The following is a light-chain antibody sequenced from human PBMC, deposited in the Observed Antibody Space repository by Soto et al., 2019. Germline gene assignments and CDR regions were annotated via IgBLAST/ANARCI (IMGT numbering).Light chain of an antibody. J-gene: IGLJ2*01. CDR3: QSYDSSLSGSGVV. V-gene: IGLV1-40*01. CDR1: SSNIGAGYD. Sequence: QSVLTQPPSVSGAPGQRVTISCTGSSSNIGAGYDVHWYQQRPGTAPKLLIFGNINRPSGVPDRFSGSKSGTSASLAITGLQAEDEGDYYCQSYDSSLSGSGVVFGGGTKLTVL. CDR2: GNI.